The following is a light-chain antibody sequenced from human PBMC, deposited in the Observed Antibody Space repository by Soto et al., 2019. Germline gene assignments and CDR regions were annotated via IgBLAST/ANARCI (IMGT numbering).Light chain of an antibody. Sequence: DIQMIQSPSTLSASVGDRVTITCRASQSINTWLAWYQQKPGKAPRLLIYTASSLESGVPSRFSSSGSGTEFTLTISSLQPDDFATYYCQQHESYPRTFGQGTKVEIK. J-gene: IGKJ1*01. V-gene: IGKV1-5*03. CDR1: QSINTW. CDR2: TAS. CDR3: QQHESYPRT.